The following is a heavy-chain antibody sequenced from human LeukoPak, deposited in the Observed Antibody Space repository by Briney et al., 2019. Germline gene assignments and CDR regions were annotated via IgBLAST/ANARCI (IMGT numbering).Heavy chain of an antibody. CDR2: INPGGGST. Sequence: ASVKVSCKASGYTFTGYYIHWVRQAPGQGLEWMGIINPGGGSTSYAQKFQGRVNMTRDTSTRTVYMELSRLRLEDTAVYYCARDYQPNDFDYWGQGTLLTVSS. CDR3: ARDYQPNDFDY. J-gene: IGHJ4*02. D-gene: IGHD2-2*01. CDR1: GYTFTGYY. V-gene: IGHV1-46*01.